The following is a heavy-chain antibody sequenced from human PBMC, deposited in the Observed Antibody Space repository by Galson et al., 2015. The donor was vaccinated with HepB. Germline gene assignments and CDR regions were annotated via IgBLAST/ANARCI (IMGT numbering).Heavy chain of an antibody. J-gene: IGHJ6*02. CDR1: GFSLSTSGMC. CDR2: IDWDDDK. Sequence: PALVRPTQTLTLPCTFSGFSLSTSGMCVSWIRQPPGKALEWLALIDWDDDKYYSTSLKTRLTISKDTFKNQVVLTMTNMDPVDTSTYYCARIPSCYASSGSYYYSGMDDPLHGTPVAASS. V-gene: IGHV2-70*01. D-gene: IGHD2-2*01. CDR3: ARIPSCYASSGSYYYSGMDD.